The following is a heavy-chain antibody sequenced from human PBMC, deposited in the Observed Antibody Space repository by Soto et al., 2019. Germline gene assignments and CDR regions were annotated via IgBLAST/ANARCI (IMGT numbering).Heavy chain of an antibody. J-gene: IGHJ4*02. V-gene: IGHV4-31*03. CDR2: IYYSGST. CDR1: GGSISSGGYY. Sequence: PSETLSLTCTVSGGSISSGGYYWSWIRQHPGKGLEWIGYIYYSGSTYYNPSLKSRVTISVDTSKNQFSLKLSSVTAADTAVYYCARACAGDTCYHETDYWGQGTLVTVSS. CDR3: ARACAGDTCYHETDY. D-gene: IGHD2-21*02.